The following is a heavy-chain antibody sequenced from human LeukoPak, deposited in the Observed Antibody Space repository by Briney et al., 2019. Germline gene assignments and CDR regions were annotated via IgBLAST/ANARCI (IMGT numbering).Heavy chain of an antibody. CDR2: FYYGGST. D-gene: IGHD3-22*01. V-gene: IGHV4-39*01. CDR1: GGSISSTSDY. J-gene: IGHJ2*01. CDR3: ARHCGNYYHGGFYYACWYFDL. Sequence: SSETLSLTCAVSGGSISSTSDYWGWIRQPPGEGLEWIWSFYYGGSTYYNPSLKSRVTISVDTSKNQFSLNLSSVTAADTAVYYCARHCGNYYHGGFYYACWYFDLWGRGTLVTVSS.